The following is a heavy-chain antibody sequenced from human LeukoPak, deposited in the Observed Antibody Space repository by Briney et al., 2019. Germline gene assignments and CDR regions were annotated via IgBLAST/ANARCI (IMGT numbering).Heavy chain of an antibody. CDR1: GFTFSSFS. CDR2: IPASGGNT. V-gene: IGHV3-23*01. CDR3: AKDRVVTAIREYYFDY. J-gene: IGHJ4*02. Sequence: GGSLRLSCAASGFTFSSFSIRWVRQAPGKGLEWVSTIPASGGNTYYADSVRGRFTISRDNSKNTLYLQINSLTAEDTAVYYCAKDRVVTAIREYYFDYWGQGTLVTVSS. D-gene: IGHD2-21*02.